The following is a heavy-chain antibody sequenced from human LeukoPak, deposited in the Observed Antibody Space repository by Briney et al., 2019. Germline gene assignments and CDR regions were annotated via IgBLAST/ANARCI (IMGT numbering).Heavy chain of an antibody. CDR1: GFTFSSYG. CDR3: AKYSSGWSTPFDY. V-gene: IGHV3-23*01. D-gene: IGHD6-19*01. Sequence: PGGTLRLSCEASGFTFSSYGMSWVRQAPGKGLEWVSAISGSGGSTYYADSVKGRFTVSRDNSKNTLYLQMNSLRAEDTAVYYCAKYSSGWSTPFDYWGQGTLVTVSS. CDR2: ISGSGGST. J-gene: IGHJ4*02.